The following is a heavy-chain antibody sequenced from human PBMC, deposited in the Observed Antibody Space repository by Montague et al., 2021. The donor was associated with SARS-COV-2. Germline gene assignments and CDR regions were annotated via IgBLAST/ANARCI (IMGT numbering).Heavy chain of an antibody. CDR2: IYYSGST. D-gene: IGHD3-10*01. J-gene: IGHJ6*02. Sequence: SETLSLTCTVSGGSISSYYWSWIRQPPGKGLEWIGYIYYSGSTNYNPSLKSRVTISVDTSKNQFSLKLSSVTATDTAVYYCARASSGSYSFYYYYGMDVWGQGTTVTVSS. CDR1: GGSISSYY. CDR3: ARASSGSYSFYYYYGMDV. V-gene: IGHV4-59*08.